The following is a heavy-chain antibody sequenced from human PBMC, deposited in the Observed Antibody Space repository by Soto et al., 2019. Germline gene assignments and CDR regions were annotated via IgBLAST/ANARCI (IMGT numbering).Heavy chain of an antibody. CDR3: ARLTEAERH. V-gene: IGHV3-53*01. CDR1: GFLVSRSH. Sequence: EVPRVGCGGGLTHPGGSLRLSCVVSGFLVSRSHMIWVRQAPGKGVEGVSILYNHGKTNYVDSVKGRFTITRDNSKNTVYLQMNSLRVEDTAVYYCARLTEAERHWGQGALVTVSS. J-gene: IGHJ4*02. D-gene: IGHD1-1*01. CDR2: LYNHGKT.